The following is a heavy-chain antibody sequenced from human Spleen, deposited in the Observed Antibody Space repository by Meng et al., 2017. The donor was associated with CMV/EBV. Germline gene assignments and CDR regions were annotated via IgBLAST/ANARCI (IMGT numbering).Heavy chain of an antibody. D-gene: IGHD5-18*01. CDR3: ARVGSTSPWGDSYGYLDY. V-gene: IGHV4-59*12. Sequence: GSLRLSCTVSGGSISSYYWSWIRQPPGKGLEWIGYIYYSGSTNYNPSLKSRVTISVDTSKNQFSLKLSSVTAADTAVYYCARVGSTSPWGDSYGYLDYWGQGTLVTVSS. CDR1: GGSISSYY. J-gene: IGHJ4*02. CDR2: IYYSGST.